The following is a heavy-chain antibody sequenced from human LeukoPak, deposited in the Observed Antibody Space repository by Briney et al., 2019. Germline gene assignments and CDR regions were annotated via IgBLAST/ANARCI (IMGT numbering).Heavy chain of an antibody. V-gene: IGHV4-38-2*02. D-gene: IGHD5-12*01. Sequence: KSSETLSLTCTVSGYSISSGYYWGWIRQPPGKGLEWIGTIYHSGSTYYNPSLKSRVTISVDTSKNQFSLKLSSVTAADTAVYYCARDRCSGYACWYFDYWGQGTLVTVSS. J-gene: IGHJ4*02. CDR1: GYSISSGYY. CDR2: IYHSGST. CDR3: ARDRCSGYACWYFDY.